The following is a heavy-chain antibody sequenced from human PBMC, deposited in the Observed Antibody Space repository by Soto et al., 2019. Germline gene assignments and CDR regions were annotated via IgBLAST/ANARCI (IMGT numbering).Heavy chain of an antibody. CDR3: TRAYENSNYYFDS. CDR2: ISIKPNNFAT. D-gene: IGHD3-22*01. Sequence: PGGSLRLSCVASGFTFRGSTIHWVRQASGKGLEWLGLISIKPNNFATVYAASVTGRFTISRDDSKNTAFLQMNSLKTEDTAVYYCTRAYENSNYYFDSWGQGTLVTVSS. V-gene: IGHV3-73*01. J-gene: IGHJ4*02. CDR1: GFTFRGST.